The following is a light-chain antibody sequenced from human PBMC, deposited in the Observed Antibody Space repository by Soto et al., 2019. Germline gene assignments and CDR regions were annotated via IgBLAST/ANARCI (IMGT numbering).Light chain of an antibody. J-gene: IGLJ3*02. CDR2: EVA. CDR1: SSDVGGYNL. V-gene: IGLV2-14*03. CDR3: CSHSSSITWM. Sequence: QSVLTQTASVSGSPGQSITMSCTGTSSDVGGYNLVSWYQQHPGKAPKLIVHEVANRLSGVSGRFSGSKSGNTAFLTISGLQAEDEAVYYCCSHSSSITWMFGGGTKLTVL.